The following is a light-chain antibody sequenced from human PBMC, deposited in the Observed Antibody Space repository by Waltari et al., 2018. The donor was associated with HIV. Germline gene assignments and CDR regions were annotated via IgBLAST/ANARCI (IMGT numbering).Light chain of an antibody. CDR1: RTDGGGYHY. Sequence: QSALTQPASVSGYPGPSHTTPCPGTRTDGGGYHYVHWYPHHPGKPPTVIIYEFSNRPSGVSNRFSGSKSGNTASLTISGLQAEDEADYYCISYTSSTTGVFGGGTKLTVL. CDR2: EFS. CDR3: ISYTSSTTGV. V-gene: IGLV2-14*01. J-gene: IGLJ3*02.